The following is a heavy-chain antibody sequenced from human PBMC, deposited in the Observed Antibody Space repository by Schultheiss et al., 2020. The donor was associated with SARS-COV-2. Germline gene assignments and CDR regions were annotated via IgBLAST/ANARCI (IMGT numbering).Heavy chain of an antibody. CDR3: ARGRYCSSTSCYFYYYYYYMDV. D-gene: IGHD2-2*01. J-gene: IGHJ6*03. CDR2: IYYSGST. V-gene: IGHV4-59*12. Sequence: SETLSLTCTVSGGSISSYYWSWVRQPPGKGLEWIGSIYYSGSTYYNPSLKSRVTISVDTSKNQFSLKLSSVTAADTAVYYCARGRYCSSTSCYFYYYYYYMDVWGKGTTVTVSS. CDR1: GGSISSYY.